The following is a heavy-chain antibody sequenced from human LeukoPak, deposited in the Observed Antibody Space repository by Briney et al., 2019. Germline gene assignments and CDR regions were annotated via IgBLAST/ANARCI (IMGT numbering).Heavy chain of an antibody. CDR2: ISSSSSYI. CDR3: ARDGQYSSSSRRSRYFDY. D-gene: IGHD6-6*01. Sequence: GGSLRLSCAASGFTFSRYSMNWVRQAPGKGLEWVSSISSSSSYIYYADSVKGRFTISREHAQNSLYLQMNSLRAEDTAVYYCARDGQYSSSSRRSRYFDYWGQGTLVTVSS. J-gene: IGHJ4*02. CDR1: GFTFSRYS. V-gene: IGHV3-21*01.